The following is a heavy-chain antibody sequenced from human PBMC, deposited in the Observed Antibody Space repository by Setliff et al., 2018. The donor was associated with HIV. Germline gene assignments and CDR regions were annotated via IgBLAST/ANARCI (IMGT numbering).Heavy chain of an antibody. V-gene: IGHV1-46*04. Sequence: ASVKVSCKASGYTFTSYYIHWVRQAPGQGLEWMGVMNPSGGNATFAQKLQGRVSMTRDTAISTAYMELSRLRSDDSAVYYCARLPFITIFGVLNGDDGFDIWGQGTMVTVSS. J-gene: IGHJ3*02. CDR2: MNPSGGNA. D-gene: IGHD3-3*01. CDR3: ARLPFITIFGVLNGDDGFDI. CDR1: GYTFTSYY.